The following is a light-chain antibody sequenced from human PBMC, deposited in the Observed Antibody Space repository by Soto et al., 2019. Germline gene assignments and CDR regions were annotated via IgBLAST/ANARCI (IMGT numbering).Light chain of an antibody. Sequence: DIQMTQSPSSVSASVGDRVTITCRASQDINSKLAWYQQKPGKAPKLLIYAASSLPSGVPSRFSGGGSGTDFTLTIASLQPEDVASYYCQQGNSFPLTFGGGSKVE. CDR3: QQGNSFPLT. J-gene: IGKJ4*01. V-gene: IGKV1-12*01. CDR2: AAS. CDR1: QDINSK.